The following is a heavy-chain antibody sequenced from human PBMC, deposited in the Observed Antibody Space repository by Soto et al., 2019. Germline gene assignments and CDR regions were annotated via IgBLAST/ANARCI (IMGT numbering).Heavy chain of an antibody. Sequence: QLQLHQSGAGLLKPSETLSLTCDVSGGSFTGYYWAWIRQPPGKGLEWVGQINHSGFTNYNPSLPGRLTISLDTSRSQFSLKLDSLTAADTAFYFCARGHGLFAHWGQGTLVTVSS. CDR2: INHSGFT. J-gene: IGHJ4*02. CDR1: GGSFTGYY. CDR3: ARGHGLFAH. V-gene: IGHV4-34*01.